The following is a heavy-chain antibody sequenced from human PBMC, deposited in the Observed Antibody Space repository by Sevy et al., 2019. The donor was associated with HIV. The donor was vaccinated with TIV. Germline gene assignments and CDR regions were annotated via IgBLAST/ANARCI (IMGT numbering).Heavy chain of an antibody. V-gene: IGHV5-51*01. CDR3: ATSRSGYFDGSGYYIY. Sequence: GESLKISCQGSGYSFTSHWIAWVRQMPGKGLEWMGIIFPDDSDTRYSPSFQGQVTFSADKSFFTAYLQWSSLRASDTAIYYCATSRSGYFDGSGYYIYWGQGTQVTVSS. J-gene: IGHJ4*01. D-gene: IGHD3-22*01. CDR2: IFPDDSDT. CDR1: GYSFTSHW.